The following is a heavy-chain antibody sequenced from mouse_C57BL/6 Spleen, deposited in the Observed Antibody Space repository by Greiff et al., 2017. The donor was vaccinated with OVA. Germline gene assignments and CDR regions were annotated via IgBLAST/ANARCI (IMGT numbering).Heavy chain of an antibody. J-gene: IGHJ1*03. CDR1: GFTFSNYW. CDR3: TEGYGSSYYWYFDV. D-gene: IGHD1-1*01. Sequence: EVKLVESGGGLVQPGGSMKLSCVASGFTFSNYWMNWVRQSPEKGLEWVAQIRLKSDNYATHYAESVKGRFTISRDDSKSSVYLQMNNLRAEDTGIYYCTEGYGSSYYWYFDVWGTGTTVTVSS. CDR2: IRLKSDNYAT. V-gene: IGHV6-3*01.